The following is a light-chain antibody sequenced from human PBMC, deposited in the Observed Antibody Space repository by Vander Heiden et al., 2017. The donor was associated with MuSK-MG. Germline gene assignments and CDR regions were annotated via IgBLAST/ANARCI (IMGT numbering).Light chain of an antibody. CDR3: RQSYGDPFT. Sequence: DIQMTQSPSSLSASVGDRVTITCRASQSISAYLNWYQQKPGKAPKLLIYASSSFQIGIPSTFSGSGSRTDFTLTISILHPEDFTTSCFRQSYGDPFTFGGGTRVEVK. CDR1: QSISAY. J-gene: IGKJ4*01. V-gene: IGKV1-39*01. CDR2: ASS.